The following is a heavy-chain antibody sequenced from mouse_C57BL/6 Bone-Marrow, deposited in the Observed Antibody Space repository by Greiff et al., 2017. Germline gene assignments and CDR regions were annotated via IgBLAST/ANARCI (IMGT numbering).Heavy chain of an antibody. CDR1: GFSLTSYG. D-gene: IGHD2-4*01. Sequence: VKLQESGPGLVAPSQSLSITCTVSGFSLTSYGVHWVRQPPGKGLEWLVVIWSDGSTTYNSALKSRLSISKDNSKSQVFLKMNSLQTDDTAMYYCARHGDYDVGGGFAYWGQGTLVTVSA. CDR2: IWSDGST. V-gene: IGHV2-6-1*01. CDR3: ARHGDYDVGGGFAY. J-gene: IGHJ3*01.